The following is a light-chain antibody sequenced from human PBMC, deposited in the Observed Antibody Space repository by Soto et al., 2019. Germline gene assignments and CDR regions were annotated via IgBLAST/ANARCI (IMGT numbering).Light chain of an antibody. V-gene: IGKV3-20*01. CDR2: DTS. J-gene: IGKJ1*01. CDR1: QSVSSTS. Sequence: EIVMTQSPATLSVSPGERATLSCRASQSVSSTSFAWYQLKPGQAPRLLIYDTSARAGGIPARFSGSGSGTDFILTIDRLEPEDFAVYFCQQYDGSSWTFGQGTKVDIK. CDR3: QQYDGSSWT.